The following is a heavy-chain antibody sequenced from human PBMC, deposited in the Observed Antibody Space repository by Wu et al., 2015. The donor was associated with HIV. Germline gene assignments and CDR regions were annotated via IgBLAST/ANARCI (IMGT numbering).Heavy chain of an antibody. D-gene: IGHD6-19*01. CDR2: INPSGGST. V-gene: IGHV1-46*01. J-gene: IGHJ4*02. CDR1: GYTFTSYY. CDR3: ARGPDTWYSSGWYGWGY. Sequence: QVQLVQSGAEVKKPGASVKVSCKASGYTFTSYYMHWVRQAPGQGLEWMGIINPSGGSTSYAQEFQGRVTMTRDTSTSTVYMELSSLRSEDTAVYYCARGPDTWYSSGWYGWGYWGQGTLVTVSS.